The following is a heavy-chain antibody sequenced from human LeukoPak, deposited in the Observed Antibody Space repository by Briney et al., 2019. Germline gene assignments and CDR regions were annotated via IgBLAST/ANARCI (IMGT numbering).Heavy chain of an antibody. Sequence: TSETLSPTCTVSGGSISSSSYYWGWIRQPPGKGLEWIGNIYYSGSTYYNPSLKSRVTISVDTSNNQFSLKLSSVTAADTAVYYCARRTYSYGPFFDYWGQGTLVTVSS. CDR2: IYYSGST. V-gene: IGHV4-39*01. J-gene: IGHJ4*02. CDR1: GGSISSSSYY. CDR3: ARRTYSYGPFFDY. D-gene: IGHD5-18*01.